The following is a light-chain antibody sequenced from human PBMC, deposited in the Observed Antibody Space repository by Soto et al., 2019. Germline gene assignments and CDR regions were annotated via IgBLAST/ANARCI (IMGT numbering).Light chain of an antibody. V-gene: IGKV2-30*02. CDR2: YAS. Sequence: DVLMTQSPLSLPVNLGEPAAISCRSSQSLVHRDGNTYLSWFHQRPGQSPRRLIFYASTRDFGVPDRFSGSGSVSDFTLMISGVKTEDVGIYYCMQGTHWPPYTFGQGTNLEI. CDR1: QSLVHRDGNTY. J-gene: IGKJ2*01. CDR3: MQGTHWPPYT.